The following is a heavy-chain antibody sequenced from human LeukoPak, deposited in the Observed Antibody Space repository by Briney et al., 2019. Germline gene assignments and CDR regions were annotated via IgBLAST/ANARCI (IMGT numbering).Heavy chain of an antibody. V-gene: IGHV3-21*01. Sequence: PGGSLRLSCAASGFTFSSYSMNWVRQAPGKGLEWVSSISSSSSYIYYADSVKGRFTISRDNAKNSLYLQMNSLRAEDTAVYYCASSALLTIPSVAAFDIWGQGTMVTVSS. CDR2: ISSSSSYI. J-gene: IGHJ3*02. CDR3: ASSALLTIPSVAAFDI. CDR1: GFTFSSYS. D-gene: IGHD3-9*01.